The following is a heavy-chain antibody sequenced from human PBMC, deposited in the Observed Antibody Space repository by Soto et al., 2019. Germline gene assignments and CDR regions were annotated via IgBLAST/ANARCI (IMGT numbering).Heavy chain of an antibody. V-gene: IGHV1-3*01. D-gene: IGHD2-15*01. Sequence: ASVKVSCKASGYTFTSYAMHWVRQAPGQRLEWMGWINAGNGNTKYSQKFQGRVTITRDTSASTAYMELSSLRSEDTAVYYCARGGYCSGGSCYIFDYWGQGTLVTVSS. J-gene: IGHJ4*02. CDR1: GYTFTSYA. CDR3: ARGGYCSGGSCYIFDY. CDR2: INAGNGNT.